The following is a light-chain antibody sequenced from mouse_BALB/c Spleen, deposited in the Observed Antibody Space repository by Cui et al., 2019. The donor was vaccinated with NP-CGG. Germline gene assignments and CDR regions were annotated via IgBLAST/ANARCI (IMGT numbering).Light chain of an antibody. CDR3: ALWYSNHWV. CDR1: IGGVTTSNY. J-gene: IGLJ1*01. V-gene: IGLV1*01. CDR2: GTN. Sequence: QAVVTRESTLTTSPGETVTLTCRSRIGGVTTSNYANWVQEIPDHLFTGLIGGTNNRAPGVPARFSGSLIGDKAALTITGAQTEDEAIYFCALWYSNHWVFGGGTKLTVL.